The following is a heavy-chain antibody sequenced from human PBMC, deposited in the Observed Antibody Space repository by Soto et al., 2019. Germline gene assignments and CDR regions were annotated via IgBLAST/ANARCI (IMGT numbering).Heavy chain of an antibody. D-gene: IGHD1-1*01. Sequence: VGSLRLSCAASGFTFSSYSMNWVRQAPGKGLEWVSSISSSSSYIYYADSVKGRFTISRDNAKNMLYLQMNSVRVEDTAVYFCARDRSAGNYFYYGMDVWGQGTAVTVSS. CDR2: ISSSSSYI. CDR1: GFTFSSYS. J-gene: IGHJ6*02. CDR3: ARDRSAGNYFYYGMDV. V-gene: IGHV3-21*06.